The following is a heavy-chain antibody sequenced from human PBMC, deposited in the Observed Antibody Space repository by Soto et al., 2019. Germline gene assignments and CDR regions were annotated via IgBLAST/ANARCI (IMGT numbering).Heavy chain of an antibody. CDR2: IIPIFGTA. CDR3: ASPGGSYYGGVVF. J-gene: IGHJ4*02. D-gene: IGHD1-26*01. CDR1: GGTVSSYA. Sequence: SGKVSCKGSGGTVSSYAISWVRQAPGQGLEWMGGIIPIFGTADYAQKFQGRVTITADESTSTAYMELNSLRSEDTAVYYCASPGGSYYGGVVFWGQGTVVTAPQ. V-gene: IGHV1-69*13.